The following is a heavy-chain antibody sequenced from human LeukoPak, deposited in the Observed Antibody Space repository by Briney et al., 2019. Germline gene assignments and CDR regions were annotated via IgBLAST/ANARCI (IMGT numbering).Heavy chain of an antibody. J-gene: IGHJ4*02. CDR2: IIPIFGTA. CDR1: GGTFSSYA. V-gene: IGHV1-69*13. D-gene: IGHD5-18*01. CDR3: ARETHSYGYGGYFDY. Sequence: GASVKVSCKASGGTFSSYAISWVRQAPGQGLEWMGGIIPIFGTANYAQKFRGRVTITADESTSTAYMELSSLRSEDTAVYYCARETHSYGYGGYFDYWGQGTLVTVSS.